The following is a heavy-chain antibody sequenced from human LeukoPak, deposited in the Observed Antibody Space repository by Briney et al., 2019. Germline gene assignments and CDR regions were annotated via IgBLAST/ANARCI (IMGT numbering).Heavy chain of an antibody. D-gene: IGHD4-17*01. CDR1: RFTLSSHW. CDR3: ARATSVTPFDI. J-gene: IGHJ3*02. Sequence: GGSLRLSCAASRFTLSSHWMSWVRQAPGKGLEWVANIKQDGSEIHYVDSVKGRFTISRDNAKNSLYLQMNSLRAEDTAVYYCARATSVTPFDIWGQGTMVTVSS. CDR2: IKQDGSEI. V-gene: IGHV3-7*01.